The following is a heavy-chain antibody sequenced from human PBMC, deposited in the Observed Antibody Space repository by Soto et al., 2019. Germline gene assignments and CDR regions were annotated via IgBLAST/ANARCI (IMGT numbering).Heavy chain of an antibody. CDR2: IYYIGST. V-gene: IGHV4-39*01. D-gene: IGHD3-22*01. CDR3: ARQLLRGYYDSSGPDAFDI. Sequence: SETLSLTCTVSGGSISSSSYYWGWIRQPPGKGLEWIGSIYYIGSTYYNPSLKSRVTISVDTSKNQFSLKLSSVTAEDTAVYYCARQLLRGYYDSSGPDAFDIWGPGTMITVSS. J-gene: IGHJ3*02. CDR1: GGSISSSSYY.